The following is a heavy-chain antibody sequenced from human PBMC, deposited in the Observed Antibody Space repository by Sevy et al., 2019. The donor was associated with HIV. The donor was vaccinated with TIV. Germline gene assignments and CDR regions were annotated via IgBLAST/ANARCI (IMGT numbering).Heavy chain of an antibody. CDR1: GFSLNSYW. J-gene: IGHJ4*02. V-gene: IGHV3-7*01. Sequence: GGSLRLSCAASGFSLNSYWMSWVRQAPGKGLEWVANIKQDGSVKYYVDSVKGRFTISRDNARNLLYLQMNSLRAEDTALYYCVRAIAADGSFWGQGTLVTVYS. D-gene: IGHD6-13*01. CDR3: VRAIAADGSF. CDR2: IKQDGSVK.